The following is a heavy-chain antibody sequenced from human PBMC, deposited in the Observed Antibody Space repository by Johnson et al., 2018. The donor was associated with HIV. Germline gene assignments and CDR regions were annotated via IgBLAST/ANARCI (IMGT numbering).Heavy chain of an antibody. J-gene: IGHJ3*02. D-gene: IGHD1-26*01. V-gene: IGHV3-30*18. CDR1: GFTFSSYG. Sequence: QVQLVESGGGVVQPGRSLRLSCAASGFTFSSYGMHCVRQAPGKGLEWVAVISYDGSNKYYADSVKGRFTISRDNSKNTLYLQMNSLRAEDTAVYYCAKDMRQWELLDAFDIWGQGTMVTVSS. CDR3: AKDMRQWELLDAFDI. CDR2: ISYDGSNK.